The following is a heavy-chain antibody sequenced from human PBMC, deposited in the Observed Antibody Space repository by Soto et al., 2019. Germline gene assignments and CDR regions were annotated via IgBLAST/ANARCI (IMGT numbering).Heavy chain of an antibody. CDR3: ARDFSMVIVAPGY. CDR1: GFPFSAFA. V-gene: IGHV3-23*01. Sequence: GSLRLSCAASGFPFSAFAMNWVRQAPGKGLQWVSGIGGSGASIFYAESVKGRFTISRDNSKNTVYLQINALGAEDTAVYYCARDFSMVIVAPGYWGQGTLVTVSS. CDR2: IGGSGASI. J-gene: IGHJ4*02. D-gene: IGHD5-12*01.